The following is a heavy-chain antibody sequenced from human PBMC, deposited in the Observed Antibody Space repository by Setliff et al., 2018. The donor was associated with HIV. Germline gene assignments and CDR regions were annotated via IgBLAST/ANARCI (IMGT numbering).Heavy chain of an antibody. CDR2: IDLSDSYT. D-gene: IGHD3-22*01. CDR1: GYSFTSYW. Sequence: GESLKISCKGSGYSFTSYWINWVRQMPGKGLEWMGRIDLSDSYTNYNPSFQGHVTISADKSISTAYLQWSSLKASDTAMYYCASHDYYDSSVYYYRFDYWGQGTLVTVSS. CDR3: ASHDYYDSSVYYYRFDY. J-gene: IGHJ4*02. V-gene: IGHV5-10-1*01.